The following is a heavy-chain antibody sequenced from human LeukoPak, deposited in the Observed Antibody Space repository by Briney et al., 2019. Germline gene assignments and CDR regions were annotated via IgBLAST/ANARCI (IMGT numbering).Heavy chain of an antibody. CDR2: ISSSSSYI. Sequence: PGGSLRLSCAASGFTFSSYSMNWVRQAPGKGLEWVSSISSSSSYIYYADSVKGRFTISRDNSKNTLYLQMNSLRAEDTAVYYCAELGITMIGGVWGKGTTVTISS. D-gene: IGHD3-10*02. CDR3: AELGITMIGGV. V-gene: IGHV3-21*01. CDR1: GFTFSSYS. J-gene: IGHJ6*04.